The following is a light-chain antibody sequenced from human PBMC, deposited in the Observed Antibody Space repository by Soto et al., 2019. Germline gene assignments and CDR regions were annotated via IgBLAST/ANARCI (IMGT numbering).Light chain of an antibody. Sequence: QSVLTQPASVSGSPGQSITISCTGTSSDIGNYNLVSWFQLHPGKAPKLFIYAVNRRPSGVSDRLSGSKSANTASLTISGLQAEDEADYYCFSYAGAGTIVFGTGTKLTVL. CDR3: FSYAGAGTIV. CDR2: AVN. V-gene: IGLV2-23*02. J-gene: IGLJ1*01. CDR1: SSDIGNYNL.